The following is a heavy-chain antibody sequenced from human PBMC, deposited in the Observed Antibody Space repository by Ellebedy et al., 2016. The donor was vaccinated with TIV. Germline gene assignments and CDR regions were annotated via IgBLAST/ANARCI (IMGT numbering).Heavy chain of an antibody. CDR3: ARYHSSGDDY. D-gene: IGHD3-22*01. J-gene: IGHJ4*02. Sequence: ASVKVSCXASGYRLSRYYIHWMRQAPRRGLEWMGVIDPSNGGTSYPQKFQGRLLVTTDTSTSTVYMDLSSLRFDDTAMYYCARYHSSGDDYWGQGTLVTVSS. V-gene: IGHV1-46*01. CDR1: GYRLSRYY. CDR2: IDPSNGGT.